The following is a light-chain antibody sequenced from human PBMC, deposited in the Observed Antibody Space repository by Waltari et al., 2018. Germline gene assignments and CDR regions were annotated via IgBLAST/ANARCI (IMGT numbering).Light chain of an antibody. CDR2: EVI. J-gene: IGLJ3*02. V-gene: IGLV2-23*02. CDR1: SSDVGFYNL. CDR3: CSYAGRNIWV. Sequence: QSALTQPASVSGSPGQWITLSFTGTSSDVGFYNLVSWYQQHPGKAPELVVYEVISRPSGFSNRFSCSKSGNTASLTISGLQAEDEADYYCCSYAGRNIWVFGGGTKLTVL.